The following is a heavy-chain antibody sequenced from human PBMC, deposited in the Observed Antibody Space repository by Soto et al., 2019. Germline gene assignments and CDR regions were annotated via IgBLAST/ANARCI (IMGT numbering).Heavy chain of an antibody. Sequence: SETLSLTCTVSGGSVIRGKYDWSWIRQPPVKGLEWIWYIYYSGSTKYNPSLKIRFTVSAYTSSDECSVEVTSVSSAYTAVYSYARXXQRDFWSGSPDQYYYSGLDVWGQGTTVTVSS. CDR1: GGSVIRGKYD. CDR2: IYYSGST. V-gene: IGHV4-61*01. D-gene: IGHD3-3*01. CDR3: ARXXQRDFWSGSPDQYYYSGLDV. J-gene: IGHJ6*02.